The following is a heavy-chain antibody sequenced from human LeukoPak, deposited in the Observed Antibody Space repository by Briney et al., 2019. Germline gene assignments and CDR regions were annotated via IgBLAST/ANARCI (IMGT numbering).Heavy chain of an antibody. D-gene: IGHD2-15*01. J-gene: IGHJ4*02. V-gene: IGHV4-59*01. CDR1: GGSMSPYH. CDR3: ARGGGYCSGGSCYGNDY. Sequence: SETLSLTCTVSGGSMSPYHWGWIRQPPGKGLEWTGYIYYSGSTNYNPSLKSRVTISVDTSKNQFSLKLSSVTAADTAVYYCARGGGYCSGGSCYGNDYWGQGTLVTVSS. CDR2: IYYSGST.